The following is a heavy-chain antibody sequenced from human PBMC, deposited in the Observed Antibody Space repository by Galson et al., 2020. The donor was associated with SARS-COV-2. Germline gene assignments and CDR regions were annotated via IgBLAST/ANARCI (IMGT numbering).Heavy chain of an antibody. D-gene: IGHD3-16*01. J-gene: IGHJ4*02. CDR2: TYHSGST. Sequence: SETLSLTCTVSGDSISSGADYWHWIRQPPGRGLEWMGYTYHSGSTYYNPSLKSRVTISVDTSKNQFSLILSSVTAADTAVYYCARGELHDYWGQGTLVTVSS. CDR1: GDSISSGADY. CDR3: ARGELHDY. V-gene: IGHV4-30-4*08.